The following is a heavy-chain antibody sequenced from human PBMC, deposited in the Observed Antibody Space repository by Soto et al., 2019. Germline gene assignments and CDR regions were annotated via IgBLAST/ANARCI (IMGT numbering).Heavy chain of an antibody. V-gene: IGHV1-69*13. CDR3: ARPLVTYYYHSSYLGAFDI. J-gene: IGHJ3*02. D-gene: IGHD3-22*01. CDR1: GCTFSSYA. Sequence: AASVKVSCKASGCTFSSYAISWVRQAPGQGLEWMGGIIPIFGTANYAQKFQGRVTITADESTSTAYMELSSLRSEDTAVYYCARPLVTYYYHSSYLGAFDIWGQGTMVSVSS. CDR2: IIPIFGTA.